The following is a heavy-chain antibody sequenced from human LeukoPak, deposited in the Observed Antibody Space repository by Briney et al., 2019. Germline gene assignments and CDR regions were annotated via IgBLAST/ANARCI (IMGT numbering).Heavy chain of an antibody. J-gene: IGHJ4*02. Sequence: ASVKVSCKASGYTFTSYGISWVRQAPGQGLEWMGWISAYNGNTNYAQKLQGRVTMTTDTSTSTAYMELRSLRSDDTAVYYCARDHYDILTGCNPRVGYFDHWGQGILVTVSS. CDR1: GYTFTSYG. CDR3: ARDHYDILTGCNPRVGYFDH. V-gene: IGHV1-18*01. D-gene: IGHD3-9*01. CDR2: ISAYNGNT.